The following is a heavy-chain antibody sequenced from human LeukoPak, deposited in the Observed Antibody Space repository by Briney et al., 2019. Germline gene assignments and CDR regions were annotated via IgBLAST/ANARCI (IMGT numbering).Heavy chain of an antibody. J-gene: IGHJ4*02. Sequence: TGGSLGLSCAASGFTFSSYEMNWVRQAPGEGLEWVSYISSSSSYIYYADSVKGRFTISRDNAKNSLYLQMNSLRAEDTAVYYCARDRGAWQQLDSWGQGTLVTVSS. CDR3: ARDRGAWQQLDS. CDR1: GFTFSSYE. D-gene: IGHD6-13*01. V-gene: IGHV3-21*05. CDR2: ISSSSSYI.